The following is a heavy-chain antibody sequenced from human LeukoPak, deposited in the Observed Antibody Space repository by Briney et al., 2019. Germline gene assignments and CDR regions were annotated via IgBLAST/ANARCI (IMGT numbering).Heavy chain of an antibody. CDR3: ATLGDYYDSSGYYPTNY. J-gene: IGHJ4*02. D-gene: IGHD3-22*01. CDR1: GGTFSSYA. CDR2: IIPIFGTA. Sequence: SVKVSCKASGGTFSSYAISWVRQAPGQGLEWMGGIIPIFGTANYAQKFQGRVTITADESTSTAYMELSSLRSEDTAVYYCATLGDYYDSSGYYPTNYWGQGTLVTVSS. V-gene: IGHV1-69*01.